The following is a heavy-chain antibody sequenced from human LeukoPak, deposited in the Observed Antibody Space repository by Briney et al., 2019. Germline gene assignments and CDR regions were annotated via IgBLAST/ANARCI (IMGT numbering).Heavy chain of an antibody. J-gene: IGHJ4*02. CDR1: GFTVSSNY. V-gene: IGHV3-66*01. D-gene: IGHD6-19*01. CDR2: IYSGGST. Sequence: GGSLRLSCAASGFTVSSNYVSWVRQAPGKGLEWVSVIYSGGSTYYADSVKGRFTISRDNSKNTLYLQMNSLRAEDTAVYYCARDHGYSSGWYNVYWGQGTLVTVSS. CDR3: ARDHGYSSGWYNVY.